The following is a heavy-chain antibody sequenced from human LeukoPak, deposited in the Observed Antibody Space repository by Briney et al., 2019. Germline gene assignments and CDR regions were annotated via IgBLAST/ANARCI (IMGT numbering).Heavy chain of an antibody. J-gene: IGHJ6*03. V-gene: IGHV1-46*01. Sequence: GASVKVSCKASGYTFTSYYMHWVRQAPGEGLEWMGIINPSGGSTSYAQKFQGRVTMTRDMSTSTVYMELRSLRSDDTAVYYCARIYYDSSGCYYMDVWGKGTTVTVSS. CDR1: GYTFTSYY. CDR3: ARIYYDSSGCYYMDV. D-gene: IGHD3-22*01. CDR2: INPSGGST.